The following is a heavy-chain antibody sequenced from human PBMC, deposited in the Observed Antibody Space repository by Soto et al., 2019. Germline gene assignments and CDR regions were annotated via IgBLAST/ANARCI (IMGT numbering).Heavy chain of an antibody. CDR1: GFTFSSYG. CDR2: ISYDGSNK. J-gene: IGHJ4*02. CDR3: AKDLSASYGEK. Sequence: QVQLVESGGGVVQPGRSLRLSCAASGFTFSSYGMHWVRQAPGKGLEWVAVISYDGSNKYYADSVKGRFTISRDNSKNTLYLQMNSLRAEDTAVYYCAKDLSASYGEKWGQGTLVTVSS. D-gene: IGHD1-26*01. V-gene: IGHV3-30*18.